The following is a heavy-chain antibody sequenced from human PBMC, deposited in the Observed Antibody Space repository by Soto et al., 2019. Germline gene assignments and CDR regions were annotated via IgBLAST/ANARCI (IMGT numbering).Heavy chain of an antibody. CDR2: IKQDGSEK. CDR1: GFTFSSYW. V-gene: IGHV3-7*04. D-gene: IGHD6-13*01. Sequence: GGSLRLSCAASGFTFSSYWMSWVRQAPGKGLEWVANIKQDGSEKYYVDSVKGRFTISRDNAKNSLYLQMNSLRAEDTAVYYCARVYSSSWYYYYGMDVWGQGTSVTVS. J-gene: IGHJ6*02. CDR3: ARVYSSSWYYYYGMDV.